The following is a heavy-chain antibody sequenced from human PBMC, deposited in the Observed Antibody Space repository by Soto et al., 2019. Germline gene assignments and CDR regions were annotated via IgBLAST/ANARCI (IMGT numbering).Heavy chain of an antibody. Sequence: QVQLVESGGGVVQPGRSQRLSCAASGFTFSSYGMHWVRQAPGKGLEWVAVISYDGSKKYYAASVKGRFTISRDNSKKTLYLQMNSLKTEDTAVYHCAKEWGSGWSWAYNWFDPWGQGTLVTVSS. V-gene: IGHV3-30*18. CDR3: AKEWGSGWSWAYNWFDP. D-gene: IGHD6-19*01. J-gene: IGHJ5*02. CDR1: GFTFSSYG. CDR2: ISYDGSKK.